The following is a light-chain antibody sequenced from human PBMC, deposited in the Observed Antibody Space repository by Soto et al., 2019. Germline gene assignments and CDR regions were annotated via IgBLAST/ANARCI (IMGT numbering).Light chain of an antibody. J-gene: IGLJ1*01. Sequence: QSALTQPASGSGSPGQSSTISCTGTSSDVGAYNYVSWYQQYPDKAPKVMIYDVSNRPSGVSNRFSGSKSGNTASLNISGLQAEDEADYYCLSYTTSGTYVFGTGTQVTVL. CDR3: LSYTTSGTYV. CDR1: SSDVGAYNY. CDR2: DVS. V-gene: IGLV2-14*01.